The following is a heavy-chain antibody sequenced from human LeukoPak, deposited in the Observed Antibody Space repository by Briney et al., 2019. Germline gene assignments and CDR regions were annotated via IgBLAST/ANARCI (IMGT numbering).Heavy chain of an antibody. CDR3: AKQPSYYYDSNGYYYGDY. CDR2: ISYDGSNK. D-gene: IGHD3-22*01. Sequence: PGGSLRLSCAASGFTFSSYGMHWVRQAPGKGLEWVAVISYDGSNKYYADSVKGRFTISRDNSKNTLYLQTNSLRAEDTAVYYCAKQPSYYYDSNGYYYGDYWGQGTLVTVSS. CDR1: GFTFSSYG. V-gene: IGHV3-30*18. J-gene: IGHJ4*02.